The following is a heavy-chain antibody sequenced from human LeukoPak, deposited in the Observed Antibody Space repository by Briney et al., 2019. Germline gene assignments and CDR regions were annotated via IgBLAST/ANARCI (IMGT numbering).Heavy chain of an antibody. CDR2: ISYDGSNK. D-gene: IGHD2-15*01. V-gene: IGHV3-30*18. Sequence: GGSLRLSCAASGFTFSSYGMHWVRQAPGKGLEWVAVISYDGSNKYYADSVKGRFTISRDISKNTLYLQMNSLRAEDTAVYYCAKEHIVVVVAAPQYGMDVWGQGATVTVSS. J-gene: IGHJ6*02. CDR3: AKEHIVVVVAAPQYGMDV. CDR1: GFTFSSYG.